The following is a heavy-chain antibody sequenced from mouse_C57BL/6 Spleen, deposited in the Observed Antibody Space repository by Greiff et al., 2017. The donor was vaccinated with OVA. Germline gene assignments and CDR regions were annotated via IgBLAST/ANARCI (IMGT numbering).Heavy chain of an antibody. Sequence: QVQLKESGAELARPGASVKMSCKASGYTFTSYTMHWVKQRPGQGLEWIGYINPSSGYTKYNQKFKDKATLTADKSSSTAYMQLSSLTSEDSAVYHCARSEYMGNPFAYWGQGTLVTVSA. CDR1: GYTFTSYT. J-gene: IGHJ3*01. CDR3: ARSEYMGNPFAY. CDR2: INPSSGYT. D-gene: IGHD2-1*01. V-gene: IGHV1-4*01.